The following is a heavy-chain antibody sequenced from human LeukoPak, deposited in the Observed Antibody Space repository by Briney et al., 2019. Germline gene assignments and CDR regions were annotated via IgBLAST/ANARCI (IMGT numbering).Heavy chain of an antibody. D-gene: IGHD6-13*01. CDR1: GGSISSYY. Sequence: SETLSLTCTVSGGSISSYYWSWIRQPPGKGLEWIGYIYYSGSTNYNPSLKSRVTISVDTSKNQFSLKLSSVTAADTAVYYCARGPIAAAVVFDYWGQGTLVTVSS. CDR2: IYYSGST. CDR3: ARGPIAAAVVFDY. V-gene: IGHV4-59*12. J-gene: IGHJ4*02.